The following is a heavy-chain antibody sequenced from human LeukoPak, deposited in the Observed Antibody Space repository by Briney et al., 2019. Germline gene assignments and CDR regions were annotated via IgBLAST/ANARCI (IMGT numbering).Heavy chain of an antibody. Sequence: GGSLRLSCAASGFTVSSNFMSWVRQAPGKGLEWVSVIYSGGTTYYADSVKGRFTIARDNSKNTLYLQMNSLRAEDTAVYYCARAQVGELSHYFDYRGQGTLVTVSS. CDR1: GFTVSSNF. CDR2: IYSGGTT. D-gene: IGHD3-10*01. V-gene: IGHV3-53*01. CDR3: ARAQVGELSHYFDY. J-gene: IGHJ4*02.